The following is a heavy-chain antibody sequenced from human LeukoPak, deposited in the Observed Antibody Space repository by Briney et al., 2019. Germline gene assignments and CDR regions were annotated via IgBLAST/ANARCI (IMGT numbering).Heavy chain of an antibody. J-gene: IGHJ5*02. V-gene: IGHV1-2*02. CDR2: INPNSGGT. CDR1: GYTFTGYY. Sequence: ASVKVSCKASGYTFTGYYMHWVRQAPGQGLEWMGWINPNSGGTNYAQKFQGRVTMTRDTSISTAYMELSRLRSDDTAVYYCARVRTGNDFFDPRGQGTLVTVSS. D-gene: IGHD1-1*01. CDR3: ARVRTGNDFFDP.